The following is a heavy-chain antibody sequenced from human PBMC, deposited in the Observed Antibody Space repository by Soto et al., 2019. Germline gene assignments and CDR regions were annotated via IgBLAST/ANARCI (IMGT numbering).Heavy chain of an antibody. J-gene: IGHJ5*02. V-gene: IGHV3-33*01. CDR3: ARDQLLEGGWFDP. CDR1: GFTFSSYG. CDR2: IWYDGGNK. D-gene: IGHD2-2*01. Sequence: PGGSLRLSCAASGFTFSSYGMHWVRQAPGKGLEWVAVIWYDGGNKYYADSVKGRFTISRDNPKNTLYLQMNSLRAEDTAVYYWARDQLLEGGWFDPWGQGTLVTVSS.